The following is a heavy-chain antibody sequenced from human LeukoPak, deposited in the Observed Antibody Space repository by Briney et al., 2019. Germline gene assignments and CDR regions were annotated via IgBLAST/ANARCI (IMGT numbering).Heavy chain of an antibody. D-gene: IGHD2-15*01. J-gene: IGHJ4*02. CDR2: INSDGSST. V-gene: IGHV3-74*01. CDR1: GFTFSSYW. Sequence: GGALRLSCAASGFTFSSYWMHWVRQAPGKVLVWVSRINSDGSSTSYADSVKGRFTISRDNAKNTLYLQMNSLRAEDTAVYYCASESVVVSFDYWGQGTLVTVSS. CDR3: ASESVVVSFDY.